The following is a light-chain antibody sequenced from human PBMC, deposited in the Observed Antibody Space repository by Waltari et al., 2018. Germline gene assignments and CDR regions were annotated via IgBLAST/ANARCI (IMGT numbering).Light chain of an antibody. CDR1: SGHSSNV. CDR2: VNSDGSH. Sequence: LTCTLSSGHSSNVIAWLQQRPEKGPRYSMKVNSDGSHSKGDEIPDRFSGSSSGAERYLTISSLQSDDEADYYCETGGHGTWVFGGGTKLTVL. V-gene: IGLV4-69*01. CDR3: ETGGHGTWV. J-gene: IGLJ3*02.